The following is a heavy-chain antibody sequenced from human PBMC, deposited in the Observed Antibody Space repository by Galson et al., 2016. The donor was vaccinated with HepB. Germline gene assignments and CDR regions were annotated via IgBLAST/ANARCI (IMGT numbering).Heavy chain of an antibody. CDR3: ARGGKTYAGDFDY. D-gene: IGHD3-10*01. J-gene: IGHJ4*02. V-gene: IGHV1-18*01. CDR1: GYTFTTYG. Sequence: SVKVSCKASGYTFTTYGISWVRQAPGQGLEWMGWISAYNGKTKYAQILQGRVSMTTDKSTSTPYMELRSLRSDDTAVYYCARGGKTYAGDFDYWGQGTLVTVSS. CDR2: ISAYNGKT.